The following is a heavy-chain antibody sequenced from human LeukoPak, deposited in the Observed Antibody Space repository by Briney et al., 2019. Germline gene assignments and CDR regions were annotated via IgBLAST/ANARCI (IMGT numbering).Heavy chain of an antibody. V-gene: IGHV4-34*01. CDR2: INHSGST. D-gene: IGHD7-27*01. CDR1: GGSFSGYY. Sequence: SETLSLTCAVHGGSFSGYYWSWIRQPPGKGLEWIGEINHSGSTNYNPSLKSRVTISVDTSKNQFSLKLSSVTAADMAVYYCASTLTGELPAGYWGQGTLVTVSS. J-gene: IGHJ4*02. CDR3: ASTLTGELPAGY.